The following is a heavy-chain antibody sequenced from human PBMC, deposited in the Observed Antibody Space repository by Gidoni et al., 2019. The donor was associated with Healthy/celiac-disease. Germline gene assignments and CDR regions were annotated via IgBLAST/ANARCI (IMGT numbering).Heavy chain of an antibody. CDR1: GGTVSSYA. D-gene: IGHD2-2*01. CDR3: AVGSRDGYNSQIYYFDY. Sequence: QVQRVQSGAEVKKPRASVKVSCKAAGGTVSSYAIRWVRQAPGQALEWLGGIIPILGTAHYAQKFQGRVTITADEATSTAYMELSSLRSEDTAVYYCAVGSRDGYNSQIYYFDYWGQGTLVTVSS. CDR2: IIPILGTA. V-gene: IGHV1-69*01. J-gene: IGHJ4*02.